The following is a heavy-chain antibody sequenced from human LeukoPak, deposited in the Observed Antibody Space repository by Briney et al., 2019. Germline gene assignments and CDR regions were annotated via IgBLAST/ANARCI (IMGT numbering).Heavy chain of an antibody. J-gene: IGHJ4*02. Sequence: SETLSLTCAVYGGSFSGYYWSWIRQPPGKGPEWIGEINHSGSTNYNPSLKSRVTISVDTSKNQFSLKLSSVTAADTAVYYCARGVEWLRLEGGFDYWGQGTLVTVSS. CDR1: GGSFSGYY. D-gene: IGHD5-12*01. CDR2: INHSGST. V-gene: IGHV4-34*01. CDR3: ARGVEWLRLEGGFDY.